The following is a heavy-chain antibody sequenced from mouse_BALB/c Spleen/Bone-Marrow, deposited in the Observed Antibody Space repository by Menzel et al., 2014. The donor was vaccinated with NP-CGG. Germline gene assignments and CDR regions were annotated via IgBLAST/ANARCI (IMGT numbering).Heavy chain of an antibody. CDR3: ARPGYYGYQDV. CDR2: INPDSSTI. J-gene: IGHJ1*01. V-gene: IGHV4-1*02. Sequence: DVMLVESGGGLVQPGGSLKLSCAASGFDFSGYWMTWVRQAPGNGLEWIGEINPDSSTINYTPSLKDKFIISRDNAKNALYLQMSKVRSEDTALYYCARPGYYGYQDVWGAGTTVTVSS. CDR1: GFDFSGYW. D-gene: IGHD1-2*01.